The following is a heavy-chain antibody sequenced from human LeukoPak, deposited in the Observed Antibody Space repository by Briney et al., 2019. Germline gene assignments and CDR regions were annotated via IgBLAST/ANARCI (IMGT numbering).Heavy chain of an antibody. Sequence: ASETLSLTCTVSGGSISSYYWSWIRQPPGKGLEWIGYIYYSGSTNYNPSLKSRVTISVDTSKNQFSLKLSSVTAADTAVYYCARQPLYYYDSSGYYFDYWGQGTLVTVSS. V-gene: IGHV4-59*08. CDR1: GGSISSYY. CDR2: IYYSGST. CDR3: ARQPLYYYDSSGYYFDY. D-gene: IGHD3-22*01. J-gene: IGHJ4*02.